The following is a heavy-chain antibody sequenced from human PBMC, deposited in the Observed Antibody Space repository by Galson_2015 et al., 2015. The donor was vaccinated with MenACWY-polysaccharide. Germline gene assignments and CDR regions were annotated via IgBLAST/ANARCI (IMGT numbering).Heavy chain of an antibody. CDR3: ARWTSNSWYLAY. Sequence: SLRLSCAASGFTFSNYWMSWVRQAPGKGLEWVANMNQDGSEKYYVDSVKGRFTISRDNAKNSLYLHMNSLRAEDTAVYHCARWTSNSWYLAYWGQGTLVTVSS. V-gene: IGHV3-7*01. J-gene: IGHJ4*02. CDR2: MNQDGSEK. CDR1: GFTFSNYW. D-gene: IGHD6-13*01.